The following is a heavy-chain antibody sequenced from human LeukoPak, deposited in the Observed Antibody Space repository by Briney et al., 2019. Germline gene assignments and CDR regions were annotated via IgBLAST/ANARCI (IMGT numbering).Heavy chain of an antibody. CDR2: INPSDGST. Sequence: ASVKVSCKASGYTFTSYYMHWVRQAPAQGLEWMGIINPSDGSTSYAQKFQGRVTMTRDTSTSTVYMELSSLRSEDTAVYYCARDGSGSYYNAAFFSRRRHVFDYWGQGTLVTVSS. V-gene: IGHV1-46*01. CDR1: GYTFTSYY. CDR3: ARDGSGSYYNAAFFSRRRHVFDY. J-gene: IGHJ4*02. D-gene: IGHD3-10*01.